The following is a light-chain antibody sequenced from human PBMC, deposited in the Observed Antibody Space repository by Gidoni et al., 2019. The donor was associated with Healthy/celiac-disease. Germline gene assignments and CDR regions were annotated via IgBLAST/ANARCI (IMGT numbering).Light chain of an antibody. CDR1: QSISSW. CDR3: QQYNSSPFT. Sequence: DIQMTQSPSTLSASVGDRVTTTCRASQSISSWLAWYQQKPGKAPKLLIYKASSLESGVPSRFSGSGSGTEFTLTISSLQPDDFATYYCQQYNSSPFTFGPGTKVDIK. J-gene: IGKJ3*01. V-gene: IGKV1-5*03. CDR2: KAS.